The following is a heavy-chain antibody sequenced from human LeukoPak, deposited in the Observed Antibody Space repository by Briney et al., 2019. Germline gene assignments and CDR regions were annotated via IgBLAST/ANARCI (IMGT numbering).Heavy chain of an antibody. CDR2: INHSGST. Sequence: SETLSLTCAVYGGSFSGYYWSWIRQPPGEGLEWIGEINHSGSTNYNPSLKSRVTISVDTSKNQFSLKLSSVTAADTAVYHCARVGATTGKVDYWGQGTLVTVSS. V-gene: IGHV4-34*01. J-gene: IGHJ4*02. CDR1: GGSFSGYY. CDR3: ARVGATTGKVDY. D-gene: IGHD1-26*01.